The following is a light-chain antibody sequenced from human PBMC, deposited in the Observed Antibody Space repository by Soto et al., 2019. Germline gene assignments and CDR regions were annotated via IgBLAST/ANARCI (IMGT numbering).Light chain of an antibody. V-gene: IGKV3-15*01. Sequence: EIVMTQSPATLSLSPGERVTLSCRASQSVSSKLAWYQQQPGQAPRLLIFGASTRAIGVPARFSGGGSGTEFTLTISSLQSEDFAIYYCQQYNKWPTWTFGQGTKVDIK. CDR3: QQYNKWPTWT. CDR2: GAS. J-gene: IGKJ1*01. CDR1: QSVSSK.